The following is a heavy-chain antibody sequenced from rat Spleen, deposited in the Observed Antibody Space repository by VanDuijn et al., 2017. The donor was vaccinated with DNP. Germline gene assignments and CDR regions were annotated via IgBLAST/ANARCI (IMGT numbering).Heavy chain of an antibody. J-gene: IGHJ2*01. D-gene: IGHD1-11*01. CDR2: IWSGGST. V-gene: IGHV2-15*01. CDR3: ARDRGLRVYHLFDY. Sequence: QVQLKESGPGLVQPSQTLSLTCTVSGFSLTNYHVDWVRQPPGKGLEWIGAIWSGGSTDYNSALKSRLSITRDTSKSQVFLKMNSLQTEDTATYYCARDRGLRVYHLFDYWGQGVMVTVSS. CDR1: GFSLTNYH.